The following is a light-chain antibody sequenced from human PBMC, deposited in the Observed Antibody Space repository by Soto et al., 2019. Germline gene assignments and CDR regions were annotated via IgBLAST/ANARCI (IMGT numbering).Light chain of an antibody. CDR3: GSYTSSSTYV. CDR2: DVT. J-gene: IGLJ1*01. V-gene: IGLV2-14*01. CDR1: RSDVGGYNY. Sequence: QSVLTQPASVSGSPGQSITISCTGTRSDVGGYNYVYWHQQHPGKAPKLMIYDVTNRPSGVSDRFSGSKSGNTASLTISGLQAEDEADYYCGSYTSSSTYVFGAGTKVT.